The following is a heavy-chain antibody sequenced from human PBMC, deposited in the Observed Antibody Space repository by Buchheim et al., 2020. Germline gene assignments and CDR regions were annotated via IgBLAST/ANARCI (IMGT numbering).Heavy chain of an antibody. V-gene: IGHV5-51*01. CDR3: ARQGSIITRWFDS. CDR2: IYPRDSEI. CDR1: GYNFDTSW. D-gene: IGHD3-10*01. J-gene: IGHJ5*01. Sequence: EVQLVQSGAEMKKPREFLKISCKGSGYNFDTSWIGWVRQMPGKGLEWMGIIYPRDSEIRYGPSFQGQVTISADRSINTAYLQWSSLKASDTAMYYCARQGSIITRWFDSWGQGTL.